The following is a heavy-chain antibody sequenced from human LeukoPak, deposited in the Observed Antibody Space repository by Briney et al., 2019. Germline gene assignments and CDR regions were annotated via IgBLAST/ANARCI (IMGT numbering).Heavy chain of an antibody. CDR2: IIPIFGTA. J-gene: IGHJ4*02. D-gene: IGHD6-19*01. V-gene: IGHV1-69*01. CDR1: GGTFSSYA. Sequence: SVKVSCKASGGTFSSYAISWVRQAPGQGLEWMGGIIPIFGTANYAQKFQGRVTITADESTSTAYMELSSLRSEDTAVYYCARAAVAGIHSGDYWGQGTLVTVSS. CDR3: ARAAVAGIHSGDY.